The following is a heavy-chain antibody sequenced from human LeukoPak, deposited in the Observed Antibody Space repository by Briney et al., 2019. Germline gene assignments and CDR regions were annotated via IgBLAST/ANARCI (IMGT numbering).Heavy chain of an antibody. CDR2: IYYSGST. J-gene: IGHJ6*02. Sequence: SQTLSLTCTVSGGSISSGGYYWSWIRQHPGKGLEWIGYIYYSGSTYYNPSLKSRVTISVDTSKNQFSLKLSPVTAADTAVYYCARETDASPYYYGMDVWGQGTTVTVSS. V-gene: IGHV4-31*03. CDR1: GGSISSGGYY. D-gene: IGHD2-2*01. CDR3: ARETDASPYYYGMDV.